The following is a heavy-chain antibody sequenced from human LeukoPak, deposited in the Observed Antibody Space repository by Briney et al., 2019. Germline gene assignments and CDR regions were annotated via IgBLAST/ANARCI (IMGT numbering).Heavy chain of an antibody. CDR2: ISWDGGST. D-gene: IGHD3-22*01. J-gene: IGHJ4*02. CDR3: AKDFHTYYYDSSGLGYSDY. Sequence: GGSLRLSCAASGFTFDDYTMHWVRQAPGKGLEWVSLISWDGGSTYYADSVKGRFTISRDNSKNSLYLQMNSLRTEDTALYYCAKDFHTYYYDSSGLGYSDYWGQGTLVTVSS. CDR1: GFTFDDYT. V-gene: IGHV3-43*01.